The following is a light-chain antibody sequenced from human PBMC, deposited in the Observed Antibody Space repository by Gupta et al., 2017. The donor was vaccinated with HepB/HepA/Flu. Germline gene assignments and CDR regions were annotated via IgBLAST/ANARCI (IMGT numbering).Light chain of an antibody. CDR1: QSVSSSY. V-gene: IGKV3-20*01. CDR3: HRNCSPWT. CDR2: GAS. J-gene: IGKJ1*01. Sequence: EIVLTQSPGTLSLSPGERATLSCRASQSVSSSYLVWYQQNPGQARRLLIYGASSRAIGATARFSGSGSEIDFTLTISGREDEAFDVYYQHRNCSPWTFGQGTKVEIK.